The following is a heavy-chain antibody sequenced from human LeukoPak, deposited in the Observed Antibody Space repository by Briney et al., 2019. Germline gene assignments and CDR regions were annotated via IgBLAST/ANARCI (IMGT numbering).Heavy chain of an antibody. J-gene: IGHJ4*02. CDR1: GFTFSSYS. V-gene: IGHV3-21*01. Sequence: GGSLRLSCAASGFTFSSYSMNWVRQAPGKGLEWVSSISSSSSYIYYADSVKGRFTISRDNARNSLYLQMNSLRAEDTAVYYCARVRPRYGDLRIWGQGTLVTVSS. D-gene: IGHD4-17*01. CDR2: ISSSSSYI. CDR3: ARVRPRYGDLRI.